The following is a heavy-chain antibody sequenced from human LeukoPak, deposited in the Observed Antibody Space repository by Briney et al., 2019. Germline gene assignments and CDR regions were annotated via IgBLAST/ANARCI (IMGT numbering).Heavy chain of an antibody. J-gene: IGHJ5*02. CDR2: ISWNSGSI. CDR3: AKDKSSGWRGSWFDP. CDR1: GFTFDDYA. V-gene: IGHV3-9*03. Sequence: GRSLRLSCAASGFTFDDYAMHWVRQAPGKGLEWVSGISWNSGSIGHADSVKGRFTISRDNAKNSLYLQMNSLRAEDMASYYCAKDKSSGWRGSWFDPWGQGTLVTVSS. D-gene: IGHD6-19*01.